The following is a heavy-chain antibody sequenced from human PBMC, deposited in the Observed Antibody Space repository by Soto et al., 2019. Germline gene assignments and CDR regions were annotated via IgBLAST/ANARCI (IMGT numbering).Heavy chain of an antibody. CDR2: IIPIFGTA. CDR3: ARGSGSSSWYQYYGMDV. Sequence: RASVKVSCKASGGTFSSYSISWVRQAPGQGLEWMGGIIPIFGTANYAQKFQGRVTITADESTSTAYMELSSLRSEDTAVYYCARGSGSSSWYQYYGMDVWGQGTTVTVSS. J-gene: IGHJ6*02. CDR1: GGTFSSYS. D-gene: IGHD6-13*01. V-gene: IGHV1-69*13.